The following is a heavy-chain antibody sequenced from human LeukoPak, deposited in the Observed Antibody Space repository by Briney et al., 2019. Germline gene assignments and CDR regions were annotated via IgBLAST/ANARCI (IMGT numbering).Heavy chain of an antibody. D-gene: IGHD3-10*01. J-gene: IGHJ4*02. CDR1: GGSISNYY. V-gene: IGHV4-4*07. CDR3: ASGFSDEGFDY. Sequence: PSETLSLTCNVSGGSISNYYWTWIRQPAGXGLEWIGRIYSSGTTTYNPSLKSRVAMSVDTSRNQFSLKLNSVTAADTAVYYCASGFSDEGFDYWGQGTLVTVSS. CDR2: IYSSGTT.